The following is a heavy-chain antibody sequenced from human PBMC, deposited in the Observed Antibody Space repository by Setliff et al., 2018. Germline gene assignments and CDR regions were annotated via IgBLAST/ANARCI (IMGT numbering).Heavy chain of an antibody. V-gene: IGHV5-51*01. CDR3: ARALYPSSFIGHNWFDP. CDR1: GYSFSTCW. D-gene: IGHD2-2*01. Sequence: PGESLKISCKGSGYSFSTCWIGWVRQMPGKGLEWMGIIYPGDSITKYHPSFQGQVTISADKSISTAYLQWSSLKASDTAMYYCARALYPSSFIGHNWFDPWGQGTLVTVSS. CDR2: IYPGDSIT. J-gene: IGHJ5*02.